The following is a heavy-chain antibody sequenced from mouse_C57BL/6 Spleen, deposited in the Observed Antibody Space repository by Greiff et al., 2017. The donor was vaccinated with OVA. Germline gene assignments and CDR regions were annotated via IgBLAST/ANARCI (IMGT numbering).Heavy chain of an antibody. J-gene: IGHJ4*01. Sequence: DVKLVESGGGLVKPGGSLKLSCAASGFTFSSYAMSWVRQTPEKRLEWVATISDGGSYTYYPDNVKGRFTISRDNAKNNLYLQMSHLKSEDTAMYYCARGGYSNPYAMDYWGQGTSVTVSS. CDR2: ISDGGSYT. CDR1: GFTFSSYA. CDR3: ARGGYSNPYAMDY. V-gene: IGHV5-4*03. D-gene: IGHD2-5*01.